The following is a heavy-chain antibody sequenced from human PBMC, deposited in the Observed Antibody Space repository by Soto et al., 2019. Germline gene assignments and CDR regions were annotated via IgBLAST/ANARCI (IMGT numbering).Heavy chain of an antibody. Sequence: EVQLVESGGGLVQPGGSLRLSCATSGFILSDCAMNWVRQAPGKGLEWVSYISSSSSVIDYADSVKGRFTVSRDNARNSLYLQMNSLRAEDTAVYYCARALSWGSNWYYYMDVWGKGTTVTVS. V-gene: IGHV3-48*01. D-gene: IGHD1-1*01. CDR1: GFILSDCA. CDR2: ISSSSSVI. J-gene: IGHJ6*03. CDR3: ARALSWGSNWYYYMDV.